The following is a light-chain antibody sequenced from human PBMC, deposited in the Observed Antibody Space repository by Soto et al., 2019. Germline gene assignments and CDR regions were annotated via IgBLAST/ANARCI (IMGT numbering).Light chain of an antibody. CDR1: QSISSW. CDR2: KAS. V-gene: IGKV1-5*03. J-gene: IGKJ4*01. Sequence: DIQMTQSPSTLSASVGDRVTITCRASQSISSWLAWYQQKPGKAPNLQIYKASSLESGVPSRFSGSASGTEFTLTISSLQPDDFATYYCQQYNSYPLTFGGGTKVEIK. CDR3: QQYNSYPLT.